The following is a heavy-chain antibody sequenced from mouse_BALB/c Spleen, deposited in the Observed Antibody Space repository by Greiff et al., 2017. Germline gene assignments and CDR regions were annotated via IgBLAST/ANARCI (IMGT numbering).Heavy chain of an antibody. CDR2: ISSGGGST. CDR1: GFAFSSYD. Sequence: EVMLVESGGGLVKPGGSLKLSCAASGFAFSSYDMSWVRQTPEKRLEWVAYISSGGGSTYYPDTVKGRFTISRDNAKNTLYLQMSSLKSEDTAMYYCARITTATLDYWGQGTTLTVSS. J-gene: IGHJ2*01. D-gene: IGHD1-2*01. CDR3: ARITTATLDY. V-gene: IGHV5-12-1*01.